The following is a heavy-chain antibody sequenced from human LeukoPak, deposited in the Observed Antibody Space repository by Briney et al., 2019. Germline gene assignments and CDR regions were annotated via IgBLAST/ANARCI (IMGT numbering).Heavy chain of an antibody. CDR1: GGSISSSY. Sequence: TSETLSLTCIVSGGSISSSYWSWIRQPPGKGLEWIGYIYYSGRTNYNPSLKSRVTISVDTSKNQFSLKLSSVTAADTAVYYCARAGDGADLFDYWGQGTLVTVSS. J-gene: IGHJ4*02. D-gene: IGHD2-21*02. CDR3: ARAGDGADLFDY. CDR2: IYYSGRT. V-gene: IGHV4-59*01.